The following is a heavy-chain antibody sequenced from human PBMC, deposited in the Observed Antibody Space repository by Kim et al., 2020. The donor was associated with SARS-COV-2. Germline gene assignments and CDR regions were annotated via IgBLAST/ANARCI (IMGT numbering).Heavy chain of an antibody. D-gene: IGHD3-22*01. J-gene: IGHJ4*02. CDR2: ISGSGGST. CDR3: AKDLAYSYSHTTGHFDY. CDR1: GFTFSSYA. Sequence: GGSLRLSCAASGFTFSSYAMSWVRQAPGKGLEWVSAISGSGGSTYYADSVKGRFTISRDNSKNTLYLQMNSLRAEDTAVYYCAKDLAYSYSHTTGHFDYWGQGTLVTVSS. V-gene: IGHV3-23*01.